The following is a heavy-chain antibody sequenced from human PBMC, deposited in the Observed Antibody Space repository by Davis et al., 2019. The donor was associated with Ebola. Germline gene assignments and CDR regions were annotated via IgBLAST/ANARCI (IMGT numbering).Heavy chain of an antibody. Sequence: GESLKISCAASGFTFSSYAMHWVRQAPGKGLEWVAVISYDGSNKYYADSVKGRFTISRDNSKNTLYLQMNSLRAEDTAVYYCARDSYGSGSYPLDYWGQGTLVTVSS. CDR1: GFTFSSYA. D-gene: IGHD3-10*01. J-gene: IGHJ4*02. V-gene: IGHV3-30-3*01. CDR3: ARDSYGSGSYPLDY. CDR2: ISYDGSNK.